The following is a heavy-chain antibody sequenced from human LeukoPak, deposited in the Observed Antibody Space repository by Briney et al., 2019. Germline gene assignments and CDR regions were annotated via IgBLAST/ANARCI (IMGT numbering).Heavy chain of an antibody. CDR3: ARDPPAVSINTYA. V-gene: IGHV3-66*01. J-gene: IGHJ4*02. Sequence: GGSLGLSCAASGFTVGNNYMNWVRQAPGKGLEWVSLIFSHGETSYADSVKGRFTISRDNSKNTLYLQMNGLRVEDTAVYYCARDPPAVSINTYAWGQGTLVTVSS. D-gene: IGHD2-8*01. CDR2: IFSHGET. CDR1: GFTVGNNY.